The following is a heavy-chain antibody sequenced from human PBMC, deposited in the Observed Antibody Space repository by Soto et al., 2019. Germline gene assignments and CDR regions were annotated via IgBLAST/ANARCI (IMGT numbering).Heavy chain of an antibody. CDR2: ISGSAGSA. Sequence: EVQLLESGGGLVQPGGSLRLSCAASGFTFSSYAMSWVRQAPGKGLEWVSTISGSAGSAYYADSVKGRFTISRDNSKNTLYLQMNSLRAEDTALYYCAKDRVVRGVITRETGYWGQGTLVTVSS. CDR3: AKDRVVRGVITRETGY. CDR1: GFTFSSYA. V-gene: IGHV3-23*01. J-gene: IGHJ4*02. D-gene: IGHD3-10*01.